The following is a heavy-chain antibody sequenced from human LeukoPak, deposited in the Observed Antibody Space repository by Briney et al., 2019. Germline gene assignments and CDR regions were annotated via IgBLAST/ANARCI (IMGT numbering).Heavy chain of an antibody. CDR2: ISNGGST. CDR3: VRLQPNTGEWAFDI. Sequence: PSETLSLTCTVSGGSISSFYWSWIRQPPGEGLEWIGYISNGGSTKYNPSLKSRVTISVDTSKNQLSPKLSSVTAADTAVYHCVRLQPNTGEWAFDIWGQGTMVSVSS. CDR1: GGSISSFY. D-gene: IGHD1-1*01. J-gene: IGHJ3*02. V-gene: IGHV4-59*01.